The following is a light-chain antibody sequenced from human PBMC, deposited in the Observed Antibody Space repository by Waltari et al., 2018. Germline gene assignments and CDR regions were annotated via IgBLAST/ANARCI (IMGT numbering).Light chain of an antibody. V-gene: IGKV1-33*01. CDR1: QDISNY. CDR2: DAS. J-gene: IGKJ4*01. CDR3: QQYDNLPPLT. Sequence: DIPMTQSPSSLSASVGDRVTIPCQARQDISNYLNWYQQKPGKAPKLLIYDASNLETGVPSRFSGSGSGTDFTFTISSLQPEDIATYYCQQYDNLPPLTFGGGTKVEIK.